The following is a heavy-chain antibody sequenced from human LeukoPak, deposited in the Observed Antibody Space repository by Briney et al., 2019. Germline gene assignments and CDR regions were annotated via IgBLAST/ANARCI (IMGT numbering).Heavy chain of an antibody. CDR3: ARGPYCSSTSCYGAIDY. D-gene: IGHD2-2*01. Sequence: GGSLRLSCAASGFTFSDYYMSWIRQAPGKGLEWVSYISSSGSTIYYADSVKGRFTISRDNAKNSLYLQMNSLRAEDTAVYYCARGPYCSSTSCYGAIDYWGQGTLVTVSS. J-gene: IGHJ4*02. CDR1: GFTFSDYY. V-gene: IGHV3-11*01. CDR2: ISSSGSTI.